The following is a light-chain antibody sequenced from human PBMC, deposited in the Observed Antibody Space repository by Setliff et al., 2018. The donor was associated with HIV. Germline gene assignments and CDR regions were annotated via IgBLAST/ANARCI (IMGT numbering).Light chain of an antibody. V-gene: IGLV2-8*01. CDR2: EVN. CDR1: RNDVGRYNF. J-gene: IGLJ2*01. Sequence: QSALTQPPSASGCLGQSVTISCTGTRNDVGRYNFVSLYRQYPGKAPKLLIYEVNKRPSGVPDRFSGSKSGNTASLTVSGLQVEDEADYYCSSYGGSDNLAIFGGGTKVTVL. CDR3: SSYGGSDNLAI.